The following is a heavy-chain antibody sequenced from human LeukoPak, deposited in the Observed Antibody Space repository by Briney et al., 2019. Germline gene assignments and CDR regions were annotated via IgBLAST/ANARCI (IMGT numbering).Heavy chain of an antibody. Sequence: SETLSLTCTVSGDSISSGNYWGWIRQPPGKGLEWIGSIYHSGSTYYNPSLKSRVTISVDTSKNQFSLKLSSVTAADTAVYYCAREGGRSSGSFRYWGQGTLVTVSS. V-gene: IGHV4-38-2*02. CDR3: AREGGRSSGSFRY. J-gene: IGHJ4*02. D-gene: IGHD6-19*01. CDR2: IYHSGST. CDR1: GDSISSGNY.